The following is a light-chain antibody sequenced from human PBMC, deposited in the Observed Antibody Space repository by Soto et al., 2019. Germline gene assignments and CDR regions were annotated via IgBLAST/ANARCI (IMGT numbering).Light chain of an antibody. J-gene: IGLJ2*01. V-gene: IGLV1-40*01. CDR2: VNT. CDR3: QSYDSSLSAVV. CDR1: SSNIGSGYG. Sequence: QSVLTQPPSVSGAPGQRVTISCTGSSSNIGSGYGVHWYQQLPETAPKLLIYVNTNRPSGVPDRFSGSKSGTSASLAITGLQAEDEGDYYCQSYDSSLSAVVFGGGTKLTVL.